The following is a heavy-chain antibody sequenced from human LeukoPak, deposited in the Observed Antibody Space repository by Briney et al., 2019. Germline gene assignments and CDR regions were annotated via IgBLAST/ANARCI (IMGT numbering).Heavy chain of an antibody. CDR2: IIGSGGRT. CDR3: AKTMGAIDHDY. Sequence: GGSLRLSCAASGFTFRDFAMSWVRQAPGKGLEWVSTIIGSGGRTYYADSVKGRFTISRDNSKSTLYLQMNSLRAEDTAVYYCAKTMGAIDHDYWGQGTLVTVSS. V-gene: IGHV3-23*01. J-gene: IGHJ4*02. D-gene: IGHD1-26*01. CDR1: GFTFRDFA.